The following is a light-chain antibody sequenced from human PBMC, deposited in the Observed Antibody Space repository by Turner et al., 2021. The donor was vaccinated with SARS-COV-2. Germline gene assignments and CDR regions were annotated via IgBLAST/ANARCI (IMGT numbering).Light chain of an antibody. CDR2: RAS. CDR1: QNINDW. V-gene: IGKV1-5*03. CDR3: QQYDTYPGT. J-gene: IGKJ1*01. Sequence: DIQMTQSPSTLSASVGDRVTITCRASQNINDWLAWYQQKPGRAPNLLIYRASTLESGVPSRFSGSGSGTEFTLTIRSLQPDDFATYFCQQYDTYPGTFGQGTKVQI.